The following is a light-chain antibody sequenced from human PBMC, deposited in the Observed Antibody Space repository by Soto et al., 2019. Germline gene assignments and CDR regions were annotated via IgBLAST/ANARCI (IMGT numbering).Light chain of an antibody. CDR1: QSVSSSF. CDR3: HQYGSSPAT. V-gene: IGKV3-20*01. CDR2: GAS. J-gene: IGKJ1*01. Sequence: EIVLTQSPGTLSLSPGERVILSCRASQSVSSSFLAWYQQRPGQAPRLLIYGASTRATGIPDRFSGGGSGTDFTLTISRLEPEDFAVYYCHQYGSSPATFGQGTKVDIK.